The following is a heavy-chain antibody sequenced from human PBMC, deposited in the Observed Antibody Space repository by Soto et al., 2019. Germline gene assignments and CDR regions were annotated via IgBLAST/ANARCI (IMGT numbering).Heavy chain of an antibody. D-gene: IGHD3-10*01. V-gene: IGHV3-74*01. CDR2: INPDATTI. Sequence: PGGSLRLSCATSGFTFSNYWINWVRQAPGEGLVWVSRINPDATTIYYADSMKGRFTVSRDNAKNTLYLQMNSLRAEDTAVYYWAAALSYRFDHWGQGTLVTVSS. CDR1: GFTFSNYW. J-gene: IGHJ4*02. CDR3: AAALSYRFDH.